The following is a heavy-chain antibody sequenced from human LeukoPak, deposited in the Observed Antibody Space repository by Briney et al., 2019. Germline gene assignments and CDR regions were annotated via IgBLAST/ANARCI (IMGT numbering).Heavy chain of an antibody. J-gene: IGHJ4*02. CDR2: SSGKSGSI. Sequence: GRSLRLSCAASVLPSDENAVHCVPDAPGEGVGWVSGSSGKSGSIGYAVSAKGRFTISRDNAKNSLYLQMDSLRLDDTALYYCATDRKRGPLDCWGQGTLVTVSS. V-gene: IGHV3-9*02. CDR3: ATDRKRGPLDC. D-gene: IGHD3-10*01. CDR1: VLPSDENA.